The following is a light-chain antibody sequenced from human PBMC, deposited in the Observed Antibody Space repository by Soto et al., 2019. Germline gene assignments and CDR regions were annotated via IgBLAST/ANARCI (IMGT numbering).Light chain of an antibody. J-gene: IGKJ3*01. V-gene: IGKV3-20*01. CDR3: HHYGSSPPFN. Sequence: EIVLTQSPGTLSLSPGERATLSCRVSQSVASSYLAWYQHKPDQAPRLLIYGASSRATGIPDRFSGSGSGTDFTLTISRLEPEDFAVYYCHHYGSSPPFNFGPGTKVDIK. CDR2: GAS. CDR1: QSVASSY.